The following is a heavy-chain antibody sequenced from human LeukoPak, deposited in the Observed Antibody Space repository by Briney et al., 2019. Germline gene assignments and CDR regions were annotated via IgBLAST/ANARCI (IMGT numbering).Heavy chain of an antibody. J-gene: IGHJ4*02. V-gene: IGHV3-23*01. Sequence: QSGGSLRLSCAASGFTFSSYAMSWVRQAPGKGLEWVSAISGSGGSTYYADSVKGRFTISRDNSKNTLYLQMNSLRAEDTAVYYCAKHLVGATTSPNDYWGQGTLVTVSS. CDR1: GFTFSSYA. CDR2: ISGSGGST. D-gene: IGHD1-26*01. CDR3: AKHLVGATTSPNDY.